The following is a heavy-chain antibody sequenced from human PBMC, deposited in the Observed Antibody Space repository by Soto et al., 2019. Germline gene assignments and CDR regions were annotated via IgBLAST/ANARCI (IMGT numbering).Heavy chain of an antibody. CDR2: INGDGSST. V-gene: IGHV3-74*03. Sequence: VGSLRLSCAASGLIFTGPWMHWVRQVPGKGLLWFSRINGDGSSTAYADSVGGRFTISRDNAKNTLDLQMNNLRPEDTGLYYCARVLRGRGSATFDLWGAGTMVTV. CDR3: ARVLRGRGSATFDL. CDR1: GLIFTGPW. D-gene: IGHD1-26*01. J-gene: IGHJ4*02.